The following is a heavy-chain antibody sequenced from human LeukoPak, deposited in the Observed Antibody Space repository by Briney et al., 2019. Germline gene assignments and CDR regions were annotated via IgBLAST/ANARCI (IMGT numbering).Heavy chain of an antibody. Sequence: PSETLSLTCTVSGGTISSYYWSWIRQPPAKGLEWIGYIYYSGSTNYNPSLKSRVTISVDTSKNQFSLKLSSVTAADTAVYYCARHMGLGYTYCYPYLDYWGQGTLVTVSS. CDR1: GGTISSYY. V-gene: IGHV4-59*08. CDR2: IYYSGST. CDR3: ARHMGLGYTYCYPYLDY. J-gene: IGHJ4*01. D-gene: IGHD3-16*02.